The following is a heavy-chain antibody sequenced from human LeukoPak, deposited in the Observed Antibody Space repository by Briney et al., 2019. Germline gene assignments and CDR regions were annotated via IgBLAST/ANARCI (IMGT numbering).Heavy chain of an antibody. CDR2: XXXDGXDT. D-gene: IGHD2/OR15-2a*01. J-gene: IGHJ4*02. CDR3: TTAGYYNGYDY. Sequence: GGSXRLSCVASGFSFSXXXXXXXXQXXGXXXXAVXXXXXDGXDTTXXDSXXXXFTVSXXNAKNTLYLEMNSLTXXDTALYYCTTAGYYNGYDYWGQGTLVTVSS. V-gene: IGHV3-74*03. CDR1: GFSFSXXX.